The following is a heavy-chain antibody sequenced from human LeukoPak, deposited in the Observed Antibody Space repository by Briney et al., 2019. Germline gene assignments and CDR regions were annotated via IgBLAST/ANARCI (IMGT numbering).Heavy chain of an antibody. J-gene: IGHJ4*02. Sequence: PSETLSLTCTVSGGSISSSSYYWGWIRQPPGKGLEWIGTIYYTGSTYYNPSLKSRVTISVDRSKNQFSLKLSSVTAADTAVYYCARAPKARYSGSYPFDYWGQGTLVTVSS. CDR2: IYYTGST. CDR3: ARAPKARYSGSYPFDY. CDR1: GGSISSSSYY. D-gene: IGHD1-26*01. V-gene: IGHV4-39*07.